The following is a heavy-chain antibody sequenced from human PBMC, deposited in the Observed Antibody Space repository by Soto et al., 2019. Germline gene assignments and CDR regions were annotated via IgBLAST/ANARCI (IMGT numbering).Heavy chain of an antibody. CDR3: ASFNWGSVYGLYYFDQ. J-gene: IGHJ4*02. CDR2: IYYTGST. D-gene: IGHD7-27*01. Sequence: SETLSLTCTVSSGSISSSSHYWGWIRQPPGKGLEWIGSIYYTGSTYGTTDYNPSLKSRVTISVDTSKNQFSLKLSSVTAADTAVYYCASFNWGSVYGLYYFDQWGQGTLVTVSS. CDR1: SGSISSSSHY. V-gene: IGHV4-39*01.